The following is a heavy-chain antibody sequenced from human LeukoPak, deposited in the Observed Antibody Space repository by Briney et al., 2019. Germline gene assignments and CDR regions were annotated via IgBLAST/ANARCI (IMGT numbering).Heavy chain of an antibody. Sequence: ASVKVSCKTSGYTFTGYFMHWVRQAPGQRLEWMGWINPNSGGTNYAQKFQGRVTMTRDTSISTAYMELSRLRSDDTAVYYCASSGQLGMPGYYYYGMDVWGQGTTVTVSS. CDR3: ASSGQLGMPGYYYYGMDV. CDR1: GYTFTGYF. D-gene: IGHD7-27*01. CDR2: INPNSGGT. V-gene: IGHV1-2*02. J-gene: IGHJ6*02.